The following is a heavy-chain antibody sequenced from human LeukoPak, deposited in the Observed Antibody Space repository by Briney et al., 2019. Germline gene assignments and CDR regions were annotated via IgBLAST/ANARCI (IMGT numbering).Heavy chain of an antibody. CDR3: ARGSGPVWLGQQDDAFDI. CDR2: IYYSGST. Sequence: PSETLSLTCTVSGGSISSYYWSWIRQPPGKGLEWIGYIYYSGSTNYNPSLRSRVTISVDKSKNQFSLKLSSVTAADTAVYYCARGSGPVWLGQQDDAFDIWGQGTMVTVSS. CDR1: GGSISSYY. D-gene: IGHD5-12*01. V-gene: IGHV4-59*01. J-gene: IGHJ3*02.